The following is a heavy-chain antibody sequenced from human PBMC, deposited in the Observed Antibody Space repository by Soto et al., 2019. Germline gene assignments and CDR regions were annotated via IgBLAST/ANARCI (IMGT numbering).Heavy chain of an antibody. Sequence: SVKVSCKASGGTFSSYAISWVRQAPGQGLEWMGGIIPIFGTANYAQKFQGRVTITADESTSTAYMELSSLRSEDTAVYYCASLPLGYCSSTSCYHPTYYYYYGMDVWGQGTTVTVSS. J-gene: IGHJ6*02. D-gene: IGHD2-2*01. CDR3: ASLPLGYCSSTSCYHPTYYYYYGMDV. CDR2: IIPIFGTA. V-gene: IGHV1-69*13. CDR1: GGTFSSYA.